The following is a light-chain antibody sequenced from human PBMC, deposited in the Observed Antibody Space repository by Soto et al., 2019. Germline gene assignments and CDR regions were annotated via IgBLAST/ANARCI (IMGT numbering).Light chain of an antibody. J-gene: IGLJ1*01. CDR1: SSNIGSNY. Sequence: QSVLTQPPSASGTPGQRVTISCSGSSSNIGSNYVYWYQLLPGTAPKVVIYWNDERPSGVPDRFSGSKSGTSASLAISGLRCEDEVDYYGGAWDDRLSGYVSESGIKVTVL. CDR2: WND. CDR3: GAWDDRLSGYV. V-gene: IGLV1-47*01.